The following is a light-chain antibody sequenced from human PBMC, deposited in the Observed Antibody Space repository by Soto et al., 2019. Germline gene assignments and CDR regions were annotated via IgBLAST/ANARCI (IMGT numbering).Light chain of an antibody. Sequence: EIVLTQSPGTLSLSPGERATLSCRASQSVSSSYLAWYQQKPGQAPRLLIYGASSRATGIPDRFRGSGSGTAFTLTISRLEPEDCAVYYCQQYGSSLFTFGPGTKVDIK. V-gene: IGKV3-20*01. CDR2: GAS. J-gene: IGKJ3*01. CDR1: QSVSSSY. CDR3: QQYGSSLFT.